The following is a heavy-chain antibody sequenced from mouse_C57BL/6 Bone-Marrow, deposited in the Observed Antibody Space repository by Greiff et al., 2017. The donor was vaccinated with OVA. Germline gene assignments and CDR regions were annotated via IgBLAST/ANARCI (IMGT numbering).Heavy chain of an antibody. CDR1: GYTFTSYW. D-gene: IGHD1-1*01. CDR3: ARRDYGSSYVETWFAY. Sequence: QVQLQQPGAELVRPGTSVKLSCKASGYTFTSYWMHWVKQRPGQGLEWIGVIDPSDSYTNYNPKFKGKATLTVDTSSSTAYMQLSSLTSEDSAVYYCARRDYGSSYVETWFAYWGQGTLVTVSA. J-gene: IGHJ3*01. CDR2: IDPSDSYT. V-gene: IGHV1-59*01.